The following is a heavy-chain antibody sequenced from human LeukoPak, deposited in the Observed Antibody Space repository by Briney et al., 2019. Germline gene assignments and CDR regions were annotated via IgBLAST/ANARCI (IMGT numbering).Heavy chain of an antibody. CDR3: ARDIVYLIDEDYG. CDR1: GSSFNSYY. Sequence: SETLSLTCTVSGSSFNSYYWSWIRQPAGKGLEWIGRIHTSGSAEYSPSLQSRVTLSVDVSKKQFSLKMTSATAADTAVYYCARDIVYLIDEDYGWGQGALVTVSS. CDR2: IHTSGSA. J-gene: IGHJ4*02. D-gene: IGHD4-17*01. V-gene: IGHV4-4*07.